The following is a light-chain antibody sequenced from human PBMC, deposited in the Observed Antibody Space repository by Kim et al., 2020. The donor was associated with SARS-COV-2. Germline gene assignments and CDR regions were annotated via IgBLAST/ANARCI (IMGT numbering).Light chain of an antibody. CDR3: QQYGSSAYT. V-gene: IGKV3-20*01. J-gene: IGKJ2*01. CDR2: GAS. Sequence: PGERATLSCRASQSVSSSYLAWYQQKPGQAPRLLIYGASSRATGIPDRFSGSGSGTDFTLTISRLEPEDFAVYYCQQYGSSAYTFGQGTKLEI. CDR1: QSVSSSY.